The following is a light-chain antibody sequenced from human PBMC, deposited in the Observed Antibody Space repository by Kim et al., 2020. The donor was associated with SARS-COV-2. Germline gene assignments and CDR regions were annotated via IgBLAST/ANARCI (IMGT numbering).Light chain of an antibody. Sequence: PGQPASITCSGDNLGDKYACWYQQKPGQSPVLVIYQDSKRPSGIPERFSGSNSGNTATLTISGTQAMDEADYYCQAWDSSTAWRVFGGGTQLTVL. V-gene: IGLV3-1*01. J-gene: IGLJ3*02. CDR1: NLGDKY. CDR3: QAWDSSTAWRV. CDR2: QDS.